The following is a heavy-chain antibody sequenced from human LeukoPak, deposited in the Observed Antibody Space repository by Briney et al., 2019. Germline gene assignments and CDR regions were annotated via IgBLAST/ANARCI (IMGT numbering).Heavy chain of an antibody. J-gene: IGHJ4*02. D-gene: IGHD3-22*01. Sequence: GASVKVSCKASGYTFTSYGISWVRQAPGQGLEWMGWISAYNGNTNYAQKLQGRVTMTTDTSTITAYMELRSLRSDDTAVYYCARVRGYYDSSGYYYAGWGQGTLVTVSS. CDR2: ISAYNGNT. CDR3: ARVRGYYDSSGYYYAG. CDR1: GYTFTSYG. V-gene: IGHV1-18*01.